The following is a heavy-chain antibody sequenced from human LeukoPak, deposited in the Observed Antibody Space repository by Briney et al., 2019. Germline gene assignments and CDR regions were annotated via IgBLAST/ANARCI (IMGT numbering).Heavy chain of an antibody. CDR1: GYTVSSNY. D-gene: IGHD5-18*01. CDR3: ASQPDTAMIY. J-gene: IGHJ4*02. Sequence: GGSLRLSCAASGYTVSSNYMSWVRQAPGKGLEWVSVIYSGGSTYYADSVKGRFTISRDNSKNTLYLQMNSLRAEDTAVYYCASQPDTAMIYWGQGTLVTVSS. CDR2: IYSGGST. V-gene: IGHV3-53*01.